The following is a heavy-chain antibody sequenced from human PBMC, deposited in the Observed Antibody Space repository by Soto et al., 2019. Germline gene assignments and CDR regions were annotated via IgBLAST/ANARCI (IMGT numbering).Heavy chain of an antibody. CDR1: GYSFTSYW. CDR2: IYPGDSDT. J-gene: IGHJ4*02. D-gene: IGHD1-26*01. Sequence: GAALKISCKGCGYSFTSYWIGWVRQMPGKGLEWMGIIYPGDSDTRYSPSFQGQVTISADKSISTAYLQWSSLKASDTAMYYCARHTYYSGRPTTVNPSDYWGQGTLVTVSS. V-gene: IGHV5-51*01. CDR3: ARHTYYSGRPTTVNPSDY.